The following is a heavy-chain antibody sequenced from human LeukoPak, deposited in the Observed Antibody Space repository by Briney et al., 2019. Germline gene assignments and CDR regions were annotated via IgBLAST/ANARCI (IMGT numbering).Heavy chain of an antibody. V-gene: IGHV4-39*01. CDR1: GGSISSSSYY. Sequence: PSETLSLTCTVSGGSISSSSYYWGWIRQPPGKGLEWIGSIYYSGSTYYNPSLKSRVTISVDTSKNQFSLKLGSVTAADTAVYYCASRIAARPVYYYYYMDVWGKGTTVTVSS. D-gene: IGHD6-6*01. CDR2: IYYSGST. J-gene: IGHJ6*03. CDR3: ASRIAARPVYYYYYMDV.